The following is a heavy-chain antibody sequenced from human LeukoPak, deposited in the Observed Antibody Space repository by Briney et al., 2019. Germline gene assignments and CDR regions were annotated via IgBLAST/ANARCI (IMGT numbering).Heavy chain of an antibody. D-gene: IGHD6-13*01. CDR2: INSDGSST. CDR1: GFTFSSYW. Sequence: GGSLRLSCAASGFTFSSYWMHWVRQAPGKGLVWVSRINSDGSSTSYADSVKGRFTISRDNAKYTLYLQMNSLRAEDTAVYYCAREGVWRQQLVDYYYGMDVWGQGTTVTVSS. CDR3: AREGVWRQQLVDYYYGMDV. V-gene: IGHV3-74*01. J-gene: IGHJ6*02.